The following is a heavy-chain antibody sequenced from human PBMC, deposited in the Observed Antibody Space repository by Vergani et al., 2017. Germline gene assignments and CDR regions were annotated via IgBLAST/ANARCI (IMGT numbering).Heavy chain of an antibody. J-gene: IGHJ6*02. CDR3: ARQFSWSGSSHYGMDV. Sequence: EVELVQSGPEMRKPGESLKISCKGSEYSFGNYWIGWVRQMPGKGLEWMGIIYPDDSDTRYSPSFQGQVTISADKSISTAYLQWGSLKASDTAIYYCARQFSWSGSSHYGMDVWGQGNTGNVSS. V-gene: IGHV5-51*01. CDR1: EYSFGNYW. D-gene: IGHD1-26*01. CDR2: IYPDDSDT.